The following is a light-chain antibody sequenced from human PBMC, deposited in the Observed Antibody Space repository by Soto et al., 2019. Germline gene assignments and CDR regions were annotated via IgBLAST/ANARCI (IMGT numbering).Light chain of an antibody. CDR3: CSYAGSYTLRV. CDR1: STDVGGYNY. CDR2: DVS. V-gene: IGLV2-11*01. J-gene: IGLJ2*01. Sequence: QSALTQPRSVSGPPGQSVTISCTGTSTDVGGYNYVSWYQQHPGKAPKLMIYDVSKRPSGVPDRFSGSKSGNTASLTISGLQAEDEADYYCCSYAGSYTLRVFGGGTKVTVL.